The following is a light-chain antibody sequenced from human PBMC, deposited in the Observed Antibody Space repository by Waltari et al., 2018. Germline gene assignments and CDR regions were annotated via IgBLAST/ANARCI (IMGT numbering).Light chain of an antibody. Sequence: SYELTQPPSVSVSPGRTARITCSGDALPKQYAYWYQQKPGQAPVLVIYKASERPSGIPERFSGSSSGTTVTLTISGVQAEDEADYYCQSADSSGTFVVFGGGTKLTVL. V-gene: IGLV3-25*03. J-gene: IGLJ2*01. CDR2: KAS. CDR3: QSADSSGTFVV. CDR1: ALPKQY.